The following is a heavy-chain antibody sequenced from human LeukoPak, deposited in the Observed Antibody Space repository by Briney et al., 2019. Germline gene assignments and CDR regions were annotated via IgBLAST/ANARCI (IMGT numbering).Heavy chain of an antibody. J-gene: IGHJ6*03. CDR3: ARTYYDFWSGYYTGFGYYYYMDV. V-gene: IGHV3-23*01. CDR2: ISGTGGST. CDR1: GFTFSTYA. D-gene: IGHD3-3*01. Sequence: GGSLRLSCAASGFTFSTYAMTWVRQAPGKGLEWVSLISGTGGSTYYADSVKGRFTISRDNSKNTLYLQMNSLRAEDTAVYYCARTYYDFWSGYYTGFGYYYYMDVWGKGTTVTVSS.